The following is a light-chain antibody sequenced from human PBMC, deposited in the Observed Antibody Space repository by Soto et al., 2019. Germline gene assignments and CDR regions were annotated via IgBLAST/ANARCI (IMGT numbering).Light chain of an antibody. Sequence: QLVLTKSPSASASLGASVKLTCTLSSGHSSYAIAWHQQQPEKGPRYLMKLNSDGSHNKGDGIPDRFSGSSSGAERYLTISSLHSEDETDYYCQTWGTGIQVFGGGTKLTVL. CDR1: SGHSSYA. J-gene: IGLJ3*02. V-gene: IGLV4-69*01. CDR2: LNSDGSH. CDR3: QTWGTGIQV.